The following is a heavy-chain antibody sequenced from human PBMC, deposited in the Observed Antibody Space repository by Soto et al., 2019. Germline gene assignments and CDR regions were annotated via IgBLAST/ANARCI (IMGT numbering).Heavy chain of an antibody. V-gene: IGHV5-51*01. CDR3: ARRGAAAPYGMDV. CDR1: GYSFTIYW. D-gene: IGHD6-13*01. J-gene: IGHJ6*02. Sequence: GESLTLSCTGSGYSFTIYWIGWVRQMPGKGLEWMGIIYPGDSDTRYSPSFQGQVTISADKSISTAYLQWSSLKASDTAMYYCARRGAAAPYGMDVWGQGTTVTVSS. CDR2: IYPGDSDT.